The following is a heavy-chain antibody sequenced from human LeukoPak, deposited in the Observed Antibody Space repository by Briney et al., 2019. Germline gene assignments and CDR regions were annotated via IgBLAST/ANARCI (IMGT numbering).Heavy chain of an antibody. J-gene: IGHJ4*01. D-gene: IGHD6-13*01. CDR3: GREGVAGTGLDY. CDR2: INPSGGT. V-gene: IGHV1-46*04. CDR1: GYTFSICN. Sequence: ASVKVSCKASGYTFSICNMHWVRQAPGQGLEWMGIINPSGGTSYAQKLQGRITMTRDTSTSTLYMELSRLKSEDTAVYYCGREGVAGTGLDYWGQGTLVTVSS.